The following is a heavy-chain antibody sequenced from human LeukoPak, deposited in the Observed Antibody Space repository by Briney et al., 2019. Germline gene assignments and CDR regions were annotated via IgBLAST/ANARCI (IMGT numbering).Heavy chain of an antibody. Sequence: GGSLRLSCAASGFTFNNYAMSWVRQAPGKGLEWVSTITGSGGSTYSADSVKGRLTISRDNSKNTLYLQMNSLRADDTALYYCARNQDSSWYYYYMDVWGKGSTVTVSS. J-gene: IGHJ6*03. V-gene: IGHV3-23*01. CDR3: ARNQDSSWYYYYMDV. D-gene: IGHD6-13*01. CDR1: GFTFNNYA. CDR2: ITGSGGST.